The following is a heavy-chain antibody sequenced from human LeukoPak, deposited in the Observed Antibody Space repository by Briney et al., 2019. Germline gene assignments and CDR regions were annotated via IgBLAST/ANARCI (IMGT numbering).Heavy chain of an antibody. D-gene: IGHD6-19*01. Sequence: ASVKVSCKAPGYTFTSYGISWVRQAPGQGLEWMGWISAYNGNTNYAQKLQGRVTMTTDTSTSTAYMELRSLRSDDTAVYYCARDHRQWNQFDYWGQGTLVTVSS. CDR2: ISAYNGNT. CDR1: GYTFTSYG. J-gene: IGHJ4*02. V-gene: IGHV1-18*01. CDR3: ARDHRQWNQFDY.